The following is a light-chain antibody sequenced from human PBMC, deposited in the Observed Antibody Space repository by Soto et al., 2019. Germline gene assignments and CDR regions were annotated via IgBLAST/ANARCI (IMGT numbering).Light chain of an antibody. J-gene: IGKJ4*01. CDR2: DAS. CDR1: RSVSSY. V-gene: IGKV3-11*01. CDR3: QPRSNWPLT. Sequence: EIVLTQSPATLSLSPGERATLSCRASRSVSSYLAWYQQKPGQAPRLLIYDASNRATGIPARFSGSGSGTDFTLTISSLEPDDFAVYYCQPRSNWPLTFGGGTKVEIK.